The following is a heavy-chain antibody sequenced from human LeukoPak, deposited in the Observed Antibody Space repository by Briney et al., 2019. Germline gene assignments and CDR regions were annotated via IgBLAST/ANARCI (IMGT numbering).Heavy chain of an antibody. CDR2: IYYSGSA. V-gene: IGHV4-59*01. CDR1: GDSISSYY. J-gene: IGHJ6*02. D-gene: IGHD3-22*01. Sequence: SETLSLTCTVSGDSISSYYWSWIRQLPGKGLEWIGYIYYSGSANYNPSLKSRVTVSLGTSRNQFSLKLSSVTAADTAVYYCARGTLYYDTSGYRAGTGMDVWGQGTTVIVSS. CDR3: ARGTLYYDTSGYRAGTGMDV.